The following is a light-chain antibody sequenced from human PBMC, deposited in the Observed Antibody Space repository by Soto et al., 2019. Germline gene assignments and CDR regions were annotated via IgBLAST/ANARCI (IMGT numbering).Light chain of an antibody. V-gene: IGLV2-14*01. CDR2: DVR. CDR3: TSYTSSSTLYV. CDR1: SSDVGGYNY. J-gene: IGLJ1*01. Sequence: QSVLTQPASVSGSPGQWITISCTGTSSDVGGYNYVSWYQQHPGKAPKLMIYDVRNRASGASNRFSGSKSGNTASLTISGLQAEDEADYYCTSYTSSSTLYVFGTGTKVTVL.